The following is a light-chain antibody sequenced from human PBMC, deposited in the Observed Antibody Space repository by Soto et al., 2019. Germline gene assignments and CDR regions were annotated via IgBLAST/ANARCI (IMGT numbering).Light chain of an antibody. Sequence: EIVMTQSPATLSVSPGERATLSCRASQSVSSNLAWYQQKPGQAPRLLIYGASSRATGIPDRFSGSGSGTDFTLTISRLEPEDFAVYYCQQYGYTFGQGTKVDIK. V-gene: IGKV3-20*01. CDR1: QSVSSN. CDR3: QQYGYT. J-gene: IGKJ1*01. CDR2: GAS.